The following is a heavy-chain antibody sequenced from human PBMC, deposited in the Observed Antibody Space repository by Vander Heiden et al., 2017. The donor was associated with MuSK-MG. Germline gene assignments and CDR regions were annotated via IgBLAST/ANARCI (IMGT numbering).Heavy chain of an antibody. CDR1: GFTFSRYA. D-gene: IGHD2-15*01. J-gene: IGHJ4*02. CDR3: VGRGYCSGGSCYLDY. V-gene: IGHV3-64D*06. Sequence: EVQLVESGGGLVQPGGSLRLSCSASGFTFSRYAMHWVRQGPGKGLEYVSAICSNGGSTYYADPGKGRFTISRDNSKNTLYLQMSSLRAEDTAVYYCVGRGYCSGGSCYLDYWGQGTLVTVSS. CDR2: ICSNGGST.